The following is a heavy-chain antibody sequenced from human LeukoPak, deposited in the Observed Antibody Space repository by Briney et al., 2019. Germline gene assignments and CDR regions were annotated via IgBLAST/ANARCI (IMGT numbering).Heavy chain of an antibody. D-gene: IGHD3-22*01. CDR1: GFTFSSYS. CDR2: ISSSSVYI. Sequence: GGSPRLSCAASGFTFSSYSMNWVRQAPGKGLEWVSSISSSSVYIYYADSVKGRFTISRDNAKNSLYLQMNSLRAEDTAVYYCARPDYYDSSACDYWGQGTLVTVSS. V-gene: IGHV3-21*01. CDR3: ARPDYYDSSACDY. J-gene: IGHJ4*02.